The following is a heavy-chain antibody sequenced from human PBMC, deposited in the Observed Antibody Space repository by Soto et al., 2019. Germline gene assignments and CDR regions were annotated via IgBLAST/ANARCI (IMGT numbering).Heavy chain of an antibody. CDR1: GFSLSTSGVG. V-gene: IGHV2-5*02. CDR2: IYWDDDK. D-gene: IGHD2-21*02. J-gene: IGHJ4*02. Sequence: SGPTLVNPTQTLTLTCTFSGFSLSTSGVGVAWIRQPPGKALEWLALIYWDDDKRYSPSLKSRLTITKDTSENQGVVSMTNMDPVDTATYYCAHRRVYCGGDCYPFAYWGQGTLVTVSS. CDR3: AHRRVYCGGDCYPFAY.